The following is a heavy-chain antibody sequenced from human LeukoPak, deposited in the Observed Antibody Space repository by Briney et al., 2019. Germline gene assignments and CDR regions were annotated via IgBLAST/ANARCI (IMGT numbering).Heavy chain of an antibody. CDR1: GYTFTGYY. J-gene: IGHJ5*02. CDR2: INPNSGGT. Sequence: GASVKVSCKASGYTFTGYYMHWVRQAPGQGLEWMGWINPNSGGTNYAQKFQGRVTMTRDTSISTAYMELSRLRSDDTAVYYCARQTTVTINWFDPWGQGTLVTVSS. CDR3: ARQTTVTINWFDP. V-gene: IGHV1-2*02. D-gene: IGHD4-17*01.